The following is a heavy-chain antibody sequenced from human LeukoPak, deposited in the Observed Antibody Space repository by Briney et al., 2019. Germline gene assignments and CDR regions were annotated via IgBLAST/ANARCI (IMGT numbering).Heavy chain of an antibody. CDR3: VKAYTTSGTYSEP. D-gene: IGHD1-26*01. J-gene: IGHJ4*02. Sequence: PGGSLRLSCAVSGFAFGSEAMSWVRQSPARGLEWVASISPGGGTTYYADYVKGRFTISRDNSKNTVYLQMNSLRVEDTALYYCVKAYTTSGTYSEPWGQGTLVTVSS. CDR1: GFAFGSEA. CDR2: ISPGGGTT. V-gene: IGHV3-23*01.